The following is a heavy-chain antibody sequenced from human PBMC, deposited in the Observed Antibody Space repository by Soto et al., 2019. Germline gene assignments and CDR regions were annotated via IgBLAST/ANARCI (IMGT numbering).Heavy chain of an antibody. CDR3: ARGSYDSSGYRYHY. J-gene: IGHJ4*02. Sequence: PSETLSLTCTVSGGSISSGDYYWSWIRQPPGKGLEWIGYIYYSGSTYYNPSLKSRVTISVDTSKNQFSLKLNSVTAADTAVYYCARGSYDSSGYRYHYWGQGTLVTVSS. CDR1: GGSISSGDYY. V-gene: IGHV4-30-4*01. D-gene: IGHD3-22*01. CDR2: IYYSGST.